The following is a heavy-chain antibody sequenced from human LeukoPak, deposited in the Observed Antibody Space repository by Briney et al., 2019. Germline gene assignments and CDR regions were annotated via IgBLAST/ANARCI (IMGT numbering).Heavy chain of an antibody. CDR2: ISYDGSNK. J-gene: IGHJ5*02. D-gene: IGHD1-20*01. V-gene: IGHV3-30*03. Sequence: GGSLRLSCAASGFTFSSYGMHWVRQAPGKGLEWVAVISYDGSNKYYADSVKGRFTISRDNSKNTLYLQMNSLRAEDTAVYYCARYLRITGTWFDPWGQGTLVTVSS. CDR3: ARYLRITGTWFDP. CDR1: GFTFSSYG.